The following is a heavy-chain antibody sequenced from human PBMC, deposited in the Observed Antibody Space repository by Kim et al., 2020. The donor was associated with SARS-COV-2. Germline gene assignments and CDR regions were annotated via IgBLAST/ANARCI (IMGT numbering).Heavy chain of an antibody. Sequence: GESLKISCKGSGYSFTSYWISWVRQMPGKGLEWMGRIDPSDSYTNYSPSFQGHVTISADKSISTAYLQWSSLKASDTAMYYCARHYQQLAYTSQTFYYYYYGMDVWGQGTTVTVSS. CDR1: GYSFTSYW. CDR2: IDPSDSYT. D-gene: IGHD2-2*01. J-gene: IGHJ6*02. CDR3: ARHYQQLAYTSQTFYYYYYGMDV. V-gene: IGHV5-10-1*01.